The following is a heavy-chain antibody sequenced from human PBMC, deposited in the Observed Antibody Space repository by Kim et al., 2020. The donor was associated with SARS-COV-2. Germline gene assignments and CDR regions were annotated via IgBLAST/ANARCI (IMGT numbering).Heavy chain of an antibody. Sequence: SETLSLTCTVSGGSISSYYWSWIRQPPGKGLEWIGYIYYSGSTNYNPSLKSRVTISVDTSKNQFSLKLSSVTAADTAVYYCAFAYSSSSLNFDYWGQGTLVTVSS. CDR2: IYYSGST. V-gene: IGHV4-59*13. CDR3: AFAYSSSSLNFDY. J-gene: IGHJ4*02. D-gene: IGHD6-6*01. CDR1: GGSISSYY.